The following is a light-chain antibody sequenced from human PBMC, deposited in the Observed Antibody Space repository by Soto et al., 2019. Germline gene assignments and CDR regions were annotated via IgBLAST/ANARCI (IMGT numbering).Light chain of an antibody. Sequence: QSALTQPASVSGSPGQSITISCTGVSNDAGGYYLVSWYQQHPGQAPKLIIYEDTKRPSGVSSRFSGSTSANTPSLTISGLQAADEADYYCCSYAGHSTYVFAGGTKVTV. CDR3: CSYAGHSTYV. J-gene: IGLJ1*01. CDR1: SNDAGGYYL. V-gene: IGLV2-23*01. CDR2: EDT.